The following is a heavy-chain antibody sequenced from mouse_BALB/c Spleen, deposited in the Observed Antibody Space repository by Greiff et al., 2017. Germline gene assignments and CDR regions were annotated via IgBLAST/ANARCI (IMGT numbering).Heavy chain of an antibody. Sequence: EVQGVESGGGLVQPKGSLKLSCAASRFTFNTYAMNWVRQAPGKGLEWVARIRSKSNNYATYYADSVKDRFTISRDDSQSMLYLQMNNLKTEDTAMYYCVRGAYYGNHFDYWGQGSTLTVSS. CDR3: VRGAYYGNHFDY. CDR2: IRSKSNNYAT. D-gene: IGHD2-10*01. V-gene: IGHV10-1*02. J-gene: IGHJ2*01. CDR1: RFTFNTYA.